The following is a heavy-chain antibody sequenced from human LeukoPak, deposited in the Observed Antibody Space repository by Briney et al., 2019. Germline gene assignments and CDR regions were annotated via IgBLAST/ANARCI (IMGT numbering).Heavy chain of an antibody. D-gene: IGHD1-26*01. CDR3: ARDSGSYGLDY. V-gene: IGHV3-66*01. CDR2: IYSGGST. Sequence: GGSLRLSCAASGFTFSDAWMSWVRQAPGKGLEWVSVIYSGGSTYYADSVKGRFTISRDNSKNTLYLQMNSLRAEDTAVYYCARDSGSYGLDYWGQGTLVTVSS. CDR1: GFTFSDAW. J-gene: IGHJ4*02.